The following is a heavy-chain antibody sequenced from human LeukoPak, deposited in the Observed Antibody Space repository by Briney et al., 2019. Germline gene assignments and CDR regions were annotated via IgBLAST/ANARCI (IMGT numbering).Heavy chain of an antibody. CDR2: IYYSGST. D-gene: IGHD4-17*01. Sequence: SETLSLTCTVSGGSISSYYRSWIRQPPGKGLEWIGYIYYSGSTNYNPSLKSRVTISVDTSKNQFSLKLSSVTAADTAVYYCARGISTVIKDYYYYYMDVWGKGTTVTVSS. J-gene: IGHJ6*03. CDR1: GGSISSYY. CDR3: ARGISTVIKDYYYYYMDV. V-gene: IGHV4-59*01.